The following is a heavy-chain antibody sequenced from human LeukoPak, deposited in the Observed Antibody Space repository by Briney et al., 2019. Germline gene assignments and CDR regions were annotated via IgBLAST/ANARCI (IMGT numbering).Heavy chain of an antibody. V-gene: IGHV4-30-2*01. D-gene: IGHD4-17*01. CDR2: IYHSGST. J-gene: IGHJ4*02. CDR1: GGSISSGGYY. Sequence: PSETLSLTCTVSGGSISSGGYYWSWIRQPPGKGLEWIGYIYHSGSTYYNPSLKSRVTISVDTSKNQFSLKLSSVTAADTAVYYCARRGGTVTQYYFDYWGQGTLVTVSS. CDR3: ARRGGTVTQYYFDY.